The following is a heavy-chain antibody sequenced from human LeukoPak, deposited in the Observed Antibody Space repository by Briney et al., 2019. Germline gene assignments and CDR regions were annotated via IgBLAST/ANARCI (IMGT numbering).Heavy chain of an antibody. CDR1: GFTFSSYA. D-gene: IGHD2-2*01. CDR2: ISGSGGST. J-gene: IGHJ6*02. V-gene: IGHV3-23*01. CDR3: ARDQYQLLTYYYYGMDV. Sequence: TGGSLRLSCAASGFTFSSYAMSWVRQAPGKGLEWVSAISGSGGSTYYADSVKGRFTISRDNSKNTLYLQMNSLRAEDTAVYYCARDQYQLLTYYYYGMDVWGQGTTVTVSS.